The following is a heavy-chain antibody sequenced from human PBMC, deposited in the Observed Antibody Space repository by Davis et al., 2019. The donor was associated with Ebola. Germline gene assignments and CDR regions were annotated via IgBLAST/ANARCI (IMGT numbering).Heavy chain of an antibody. CDR3: GRRGWDGIDI. CDR2: INPNSGGT. D-gene: IGHD1-26*01. J-gene: IGHJ3*02. V-gene: IGHV1-2*02. CDR1: GYTFTGYF. Sequence: ASVKVSCKTSGYTFTGYFIHWVRQAPGQGLEWMGWINPNSGGTMYAQKFKGRVTMTRDTSISTAYMDLRRLRSDDTAVYYCGRRGWDGIDIWGRGTMVTVSS.